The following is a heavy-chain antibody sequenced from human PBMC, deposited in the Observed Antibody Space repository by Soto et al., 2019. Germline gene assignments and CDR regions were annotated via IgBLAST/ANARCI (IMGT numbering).Heavy chain of an antibody. CDR1: GFTFNNAW. V-gene: IGHV3-15*07. J-gene: IGHJ2*01. Sequence: EVQLVESGGGLVKPGGSLRLSCAASGFTFNNAWMNWVRQAPGKGLEWVGRIKSKTYGGTTEYAAPVKDRFTISRDDYKNTLYLQMNSLKSEDTAVYYCTTDSGGRRLLGRWYFDLWGRGTLVTVSS. CDR2: IKSKTYGGTT. CDR3: TTDSGGRRLLGRWYFDL. D-gene: IGHD2-15*01.